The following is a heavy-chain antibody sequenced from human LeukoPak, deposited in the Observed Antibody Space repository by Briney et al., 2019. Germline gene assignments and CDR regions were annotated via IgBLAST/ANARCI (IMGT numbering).Heavy chain of an antibody. CDR3: ARGSRRLADFHY. CDR2: ISYSGST. CDR1: GDSISSSDYY. V-gene: IGHV4-39*01. J-gene: IGHJ4*02. D-gene: IGHD1-26*01. Sequence: SSETLSLTCTVSGDSISSSDYYWGWIRQPPGKGLGWIGTISYSGSTYYNPSLQSRVTIYVDTSKNQFSLELSSVTAADTAVYYCARGSRRLADFHYWGQGTLVTVSS.